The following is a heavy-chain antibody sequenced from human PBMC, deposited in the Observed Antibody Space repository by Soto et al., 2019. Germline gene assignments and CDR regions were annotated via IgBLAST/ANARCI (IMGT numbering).Heavy chain of an antibody. CDR1: GFTFSSYW. V-gene: IGHV3-7*01. D-gene: IGHD3-10*01. J-gene: IGHJ4*02. CDR2: IKQDGSEK. Sequence: GGSLRLSCAASGFTFSSYWMSWVRQAPGKGLEWVANIKQDGSEKYYVDSVKGRFTISRDNAKNSLYLQMNSLGAEDTAVYYCARDLIWFGELSATGHPSYFDYWGQGTLVTVSS. CDR3: ARDLIWFGELSATGHPSYFDY.